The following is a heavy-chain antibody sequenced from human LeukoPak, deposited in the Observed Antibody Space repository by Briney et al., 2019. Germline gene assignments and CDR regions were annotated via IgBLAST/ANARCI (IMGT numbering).Heavy chain of an antibody. CDR1: GFTFSSYA. CDR3: ARVRGYYYDSSGYTDY. D-gene: IGHD3-22*01. CDR2: ISYDGSNK. V-gene: IGHV3-30-3*01. Sequence: PGGSLRLSCAASGFTFSSYAMHWVRQAPGKGLEWVAVISYDGSNKYYADSVKGRFTISRDNSKNPLYLQMNSLRAEDTAVYYCARVRGYYYDSSGYTDYWGQGTLVTVSS. J-gene: IGHJ4*02.